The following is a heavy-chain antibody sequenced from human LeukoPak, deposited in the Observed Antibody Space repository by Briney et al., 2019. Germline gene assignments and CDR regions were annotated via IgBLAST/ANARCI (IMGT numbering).Heavy chain of an antibody. D-gene: IGHD3-22*01. CDR3: ARALYYYDSSGYYNYFDY. J-gene: IGHJ4*02. CDR1: GGSISSGDYY. Sequence: NPSETLSLTCTVSGGSISSGDYYWSWIRQPPGKGLEWIGYIYYSGSTYYNPSLKSRVTISVDTSKNQFSLKLSSVTAADTAVYYCARALYYYDSSGYYNYFDYWGQGTLVTVSS. V-gene: IGHV4-30-4*01. CDR2: IYYSGST.